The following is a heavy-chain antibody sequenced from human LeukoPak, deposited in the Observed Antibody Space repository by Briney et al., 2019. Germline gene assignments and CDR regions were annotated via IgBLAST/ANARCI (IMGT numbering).Heavy chain of an antibody. Sequence: ASVKVSCKASGYTFTGYYMHWVRQAPGQGLEWMGIINPSGGSTSYAQKFQGRVTMTRDTSTSTVYMELSSLRSEDTAVYYCAKEYSYAAFFDYWGQGTLVTVSS. J-gene: IGHJ4*02. CDR2: INPSGGST. V-gene: IGHV1-46*01. CDR1: GYTFTGYY. D-gene: IGHD5-18*01. CDR3: AKEYSYAAFFDY.